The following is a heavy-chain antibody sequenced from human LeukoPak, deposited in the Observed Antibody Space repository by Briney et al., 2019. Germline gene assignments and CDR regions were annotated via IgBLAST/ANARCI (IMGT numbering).Heavy chain of an antibody. J-gene: IGHJ4*02. CDR3: LYGGNSGDWVY. CDR1: GGSISSSNW. Sequence: SQTLSLTCAVSGGSISSSNWWGWVRQPPGKGLEWIGEIYHTGSANYNPSLKSRVTMSIDKSKNQFSLKVSSVTAADTAVYYCLYGGNSGDWVYWGQGILVTVSS. CDR2: IYHTGSA. V-gene: IGHV4-4*02. D-gene: IGHD4-23*01.